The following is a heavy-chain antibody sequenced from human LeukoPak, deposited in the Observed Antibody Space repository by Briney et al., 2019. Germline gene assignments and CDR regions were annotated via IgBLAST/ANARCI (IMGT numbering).Heavy chain of an antibody. CDR2: IYHSGSP. D-gene: IGHD1-1*01. Sequence: PGGSLRLSCAASGFVFSSYTINWVRQPPGKGLEWIGEIYHSGSPNYNPSLKSRVTISVDKSRNHFSLNLSSVTAADTAVYYCARVNINNWHSCDYWGQGTLVTVSS. CDR1: GFVFSSYTI. CDR3: ARVNINNWHSCDY. J-gene: IGHJ4*02. V-gene: IGHV4-4*02.